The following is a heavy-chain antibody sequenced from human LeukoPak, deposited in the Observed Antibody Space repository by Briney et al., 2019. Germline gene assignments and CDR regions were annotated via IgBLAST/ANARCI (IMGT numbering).Heavy chain of an antibody. CDR2: IKSDGKT. V-gene: IGHV3-74*01. CDR3: ARAPSEVGGYYPEYFRH. Sequence: GGSLRLSCEASGFTFSRYWMHWVRQAPGKGLVWVLRIKSDGKTNYADSVKGRFTISRDNAKNTVSLQMDSLRAEDTGVYYCARAPSEVGGYYPEYFRHWGRGTLVTVSS. CDR1: GFTFSRYW. J-gene: IGHJ1*01. D-gene: IGHD3-22*01.